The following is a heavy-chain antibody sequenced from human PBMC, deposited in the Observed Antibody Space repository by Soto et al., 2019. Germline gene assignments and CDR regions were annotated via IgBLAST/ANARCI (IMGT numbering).Heavy chain of an antibody. CDR3: ARRTVLLNFDP. CDR1: GGTFSSYA. CDR2: IIPIFGTA. V-gene: IGHV1-69*01. D-gene: IGHD3-10*01. J-gene: IGHJ5*02. Sequence: QVQLVQSGAEVKKPGSSVKVSCKASGGTFSSYAISWVRQAPGQGLEWMGGIIPIFGTANYAQKFQGRVMITADESTSTAYMELSSLRSEDTAVYSCARRTVLLNFDPWGQGTLVTVSS.